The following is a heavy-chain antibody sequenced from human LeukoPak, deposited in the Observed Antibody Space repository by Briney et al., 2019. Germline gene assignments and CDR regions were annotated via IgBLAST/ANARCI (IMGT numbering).Heavy chain of an antibody. CDR3: AKGLAFDY. CDR2: IRGSDRST. J-gene: IGHJ4*02. V-gene: IGHV3-23*01. Sequence: GLEWVSSIRGSDRSTYYADSVKGRFTISKDNSKNTLYLQMNSLRADDTAVYYCAKGLAFDYWGQGILVTVSS.